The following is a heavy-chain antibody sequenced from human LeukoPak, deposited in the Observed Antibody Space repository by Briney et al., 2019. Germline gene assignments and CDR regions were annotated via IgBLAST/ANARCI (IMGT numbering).Heavy chain of an antibody. V-gene: IGHV1-46*01. D-gene: IGHD6-19*01. J-gene: IGHJ4*02. CDR2: INPSGGST. CDR1: GYTFTSYY. Sequence: GASVKVSCKASGYTFTSYYMHWVRQAPGQGPEWMGIINPSGGSTSYAQKFQGRVTMTRDTSTSTVYMELSSLRSEDTAVYYCARAVRILAVAGTWFDYWGQGTLVTVSS. CDR3: ARAVRILAVAGTWFDY.